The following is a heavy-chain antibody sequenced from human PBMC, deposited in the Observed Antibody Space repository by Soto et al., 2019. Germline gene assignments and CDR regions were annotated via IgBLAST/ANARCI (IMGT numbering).Heavy chain of an antibody. V-gene: IGHV3-23*01. J-gene: IGHJ3*02. Sequence: RRLSCAASGFTFSSYAMSWVRQAPGKGLEWVSAISGSGGSTYYADSVKGRFTISRDNSKNTLYLQMNSLRAEDTAVYYCAKDPITMIVVVITLDIWGQGTMVTVSS. CDR2: ISGSGGST. D-gene: IGHD3-22*01. CDR1: GFTFSSYA. CDR3: AKDPITMIVVVITLDI.